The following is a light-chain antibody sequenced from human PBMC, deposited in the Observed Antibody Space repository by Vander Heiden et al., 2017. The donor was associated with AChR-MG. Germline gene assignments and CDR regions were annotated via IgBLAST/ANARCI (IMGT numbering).Light chain of an antibody. CDR2: ENN. V-gene: IGLV1-51*02. CDR1: SSNIGDNY. Sequence: QLVLTQPPSVSASPGHNVTISCSGSSSNIGDNYVYWYQQLPGTAPKLLIYENNKRPSGIPDRFSGSKSGTSATLGITGLQTGDEADYYCGTWDSSLNAVVFAGGTKLTVL. CDR3: GTWDSSLNAVV. J-gene: IGLJ2*01.